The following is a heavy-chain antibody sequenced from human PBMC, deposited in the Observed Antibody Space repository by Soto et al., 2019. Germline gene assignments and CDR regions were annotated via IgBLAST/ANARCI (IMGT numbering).Heavy chain of an antibody. J-gene: IGHJ4*02. Sequence: PGGSLRLSCAASGFTFSNAWMNWVRQAPGKGLEWVGRIKSKTDGGTTDYAAPVKGRFTISRDDSKNTLYLQMNSLKTEDTAVYYCTTNYYYGSYYFDYWGQGTLVTISS. CDR2: IKSKTDGGTT. V-gene: IGHV3-15*07. CDR3: TTNYYYGSYYFDY. D-gene: IGHD3-22*01. CDR1: GFTFSNAW.